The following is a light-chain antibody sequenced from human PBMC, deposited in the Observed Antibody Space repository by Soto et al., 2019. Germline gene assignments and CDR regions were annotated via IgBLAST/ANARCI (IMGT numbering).Light chain of an antibody. Sequence: EIVLTQSPGTLSLSPGERATLSCRASQSVSSSYLAWYQQKPGQAPRLLIYGASSRATGIPGRFSGSGSGTGFTLTISGLEPEDFAVYYCQQYCSSPPYTFGQGTKLEIK. CDR1: QSVSSSY. J-gene: IGKJ2*01. CDR2: GAS. V-gene: IGKV3-20*01. CDR3: QQYCSSPPYT.